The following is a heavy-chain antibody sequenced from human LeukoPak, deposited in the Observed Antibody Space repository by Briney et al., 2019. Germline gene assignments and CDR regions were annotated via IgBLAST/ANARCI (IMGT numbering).Heavy chain of an antibody. V-gene: IGHV1-18*01. CDR1: GYTFTSYG. J-gene: IGHJ4*02. Sequence: ASVKVSCKASGYTFTSYGISWVRQAPGQGLEWMGWISAYNGNTNYAQKLQGRVTMTTDTSTSTAYMELRSLRSDDTAVYYCARVFQGSSWPQWSRPTFDYWGQGTLVTVSS. D-gene: IGHD6-13*01. CDR2: ISAYNGNT. CDR3: ARVFQGSSWPQWSRPTFDY.